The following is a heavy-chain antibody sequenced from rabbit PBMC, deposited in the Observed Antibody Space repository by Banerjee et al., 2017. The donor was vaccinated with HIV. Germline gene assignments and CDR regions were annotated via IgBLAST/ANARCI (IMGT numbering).Heavy chain of an antibody. D-gene: IGHD7-1*01. CDR3: ARGAGGTGDGHGL. J-gene: IGHJ6*01. Sequence: QSLEESGGDLVKPGASLTLTCTASGFSFSSNYWICWVRQAPGKGLEWIASIGPGYGWRDYATWAKGRFTISKASSTTVTLQMTSLTAADTATYFCARGAGGTGDGHGLWGPGTLVTVS. CDR1: GFSFSSNYW. CDR2: IGPGYGWR. V-gene: IGHV1S40*01.